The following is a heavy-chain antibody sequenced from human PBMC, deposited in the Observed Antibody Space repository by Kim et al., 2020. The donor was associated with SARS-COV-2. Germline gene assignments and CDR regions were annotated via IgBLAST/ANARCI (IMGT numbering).Heavy chain of an antibody. J-gene: IGHJ6*02. D-gene: IGHD3-10*01. Sequence: GGSLRLSCAASGFTFSSYSMNWVRQAPGKGLEWVSSISSSSSYIYYADSVKGRFTISRDNAKNSLYLQMNSLRAEDTAVYYCARDEGLVQGVLQIRYYYYGMDVWGQGTTVTVSS. CDR2: ISSSSSYI. V-gene: IGHV3-21*01. CDR3: ARDEGLVQGVLQIRYYYYGMDV. CDR1: GFTFSSYS.